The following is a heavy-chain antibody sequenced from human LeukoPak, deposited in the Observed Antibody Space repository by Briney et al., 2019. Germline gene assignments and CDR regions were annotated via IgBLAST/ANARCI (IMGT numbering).Heavy chain of an antibody. CDR1: GFTFSSYA. CDR2: ISSNGGST. V-gene: IGHV3-64*01. Sequence: PGGSLRLSCAASGFTFSSYAMHWVRQAPGKGLEYVSAISSNGGSTYYANSVKGRFTISRDNSKNTLYLQMGSLRAEDMAVYYCARDIAYCGGDCYSGWFDPWGQGTLVTVSS. CDR3: ARDIAYCGGDCYSGWFDP. J-gene: IGHJ5*02. D-gene: IGHD2-21*02.